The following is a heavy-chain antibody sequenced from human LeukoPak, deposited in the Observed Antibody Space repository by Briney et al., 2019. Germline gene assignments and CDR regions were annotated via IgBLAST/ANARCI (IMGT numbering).Heavy chain of an antibody. Sequence: GGSLRLSCAASGFTVSSNYMSWVRQAPGKGLEWVSVISTSGSTYYADSVKGRFTISRDNSKNTLYLEMNSLRAEDTAVYYCARDRPSSLRFDAFDIWGQGTMVTVSS. CDR3: ARDRPSSLRFDAFDI. CDR1: GFTVSSNY. V-gene: IGHV3-66*03. CDR2: ISTSGST. J-gene: IGHJ3*02. D-gene: IGHD2-2*01.